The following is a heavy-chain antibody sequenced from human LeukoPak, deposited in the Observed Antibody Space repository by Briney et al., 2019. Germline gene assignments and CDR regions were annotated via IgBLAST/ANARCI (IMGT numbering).Heavy chain of an antibody. Sequence: SETLSLTCTVSGGSISSSSYYWGWIRQPPGMGLEWIGSIYYSGYIYYNQSLKSRVTISVDTSKNQFSLKLSSVTAADTAVYYCASSYCGGDCYSGGTFDYWGQGTLVTVSS. J-gene: IGHJ4*02. CDR2: IYYSGYI. D-gene: IGHD2-21*01. CDR3: ASSYCGGDCYSGGTFDY. V-gene: IGHV4-39*07. CDR1: GGSISSSSYY.